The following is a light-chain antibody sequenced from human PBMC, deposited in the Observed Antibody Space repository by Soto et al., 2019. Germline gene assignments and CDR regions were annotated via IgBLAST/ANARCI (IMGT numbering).Light chain of an antibody. Sequence: EIVMTQSPATLSVSPGERATLSCRASQSVGGNLAWYQQRPGRAPRLLIYDASTRATDITARFSGSGSGTEFSLTISSIQSEDFALYYCQQYNNWPLYTFGQGTKLEIK. CDR2: DAS. V-gene: IGKV3-15*01. CDR1: QSVGGN. CDR3: QQYNNWPLYT. J-gene: IGKJ2*01.